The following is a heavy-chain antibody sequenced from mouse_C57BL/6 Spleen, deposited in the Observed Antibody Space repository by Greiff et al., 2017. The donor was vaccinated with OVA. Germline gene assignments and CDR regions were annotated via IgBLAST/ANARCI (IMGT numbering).Heavy chain of an antibody. CDR2: INPNNGGT. V-gene: IGHV1-26*01. J-gene: IGHJ2*01. CDR3: ARYDYDYGEGDD. CDR1: GYTFTDYY. D-gene: IGHD2-4*01. Sequence: VQLQQSGPELVKPGASVKISCKASGYTFTDYYMNWVKQSHGKSLEWIGDINPNNGGTSYNQKFKGKATLTVDKSSSTAYMELRSLTSEDSAVYYCARYDYDYGEGDDWGKGTTLTVS.